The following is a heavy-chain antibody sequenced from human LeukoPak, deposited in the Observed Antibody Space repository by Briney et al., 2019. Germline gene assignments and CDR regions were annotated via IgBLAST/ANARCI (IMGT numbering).Heavy chain of an antibody. V-gene: IGHV3-33*01. CDR1: GFTFNTYI. CDR2: IWFGGGSI. D-gene: IGHD7-27*01. Sequence: PGGALRVSCAASGFTFNTYIMYSGRQAPGKGLWRVALIWFGGGSIYYADSVKGRFTISRDDSKNTLYLQMNSLRAEDTAMYYCATEKTGDPLDYWGQGTLVTVSS. J-gene: IGHJ4*02. CDR3: ATEKTGDPLDY.